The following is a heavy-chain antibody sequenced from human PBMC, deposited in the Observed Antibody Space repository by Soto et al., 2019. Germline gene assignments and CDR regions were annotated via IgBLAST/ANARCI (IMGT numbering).Heavy chain of an antibody. Sequence: QVQLVQSGAEVKKPGASVKVSCKASGYTFTGYYMHWVRQAPGQGLEWMGWINPNSGGTNYAQKFQGRVTMTRDTSISTAYMELSRLRSDDTAVYYCARSKPIAARTYYYYGMDVWGQGTTFTVSS. V-gene: IGHV1-2*02. CDR3: ARSKPIAARTYYYYGMDV. CDR1: GYTFTGYY. J-gene: IGHJ6*02. D-gene: IGHD6-6*01. CDR2: INPNSGGT.